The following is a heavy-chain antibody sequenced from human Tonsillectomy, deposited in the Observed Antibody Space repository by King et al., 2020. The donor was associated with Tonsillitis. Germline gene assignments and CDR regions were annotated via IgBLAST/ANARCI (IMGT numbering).Heavy chain of an antibody. J-gene: IGHJ4*02. V-gene: IGHV1-18*04. CDR2: ISAYNGNT. CDR1: GYTFTSYG. D-gene: IGHD3-10*01. Sequence: LQLVQSGAEVKKPGASVKVSCKASGYTFTSYGISWVRQAPGQGLEWMGWISAYNGNTNNEQKLQGRVTMTTDTSTRTAYMELRSLRSDDTTVYYCARDLGYCGSGFPFGWGQGTLVTVSS. CDR3: ARDLGYCGSGFPFG.